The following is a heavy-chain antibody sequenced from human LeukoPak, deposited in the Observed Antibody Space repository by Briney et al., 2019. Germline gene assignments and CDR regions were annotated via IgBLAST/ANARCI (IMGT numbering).Heavy chain of an antibody. J-gene: IGHJ4*02. CDR3: AREGSGYTVSY. Sequence: ASVKVSCKASGYTFTHYAMHWVRQAPGQRLEWMGWINVGNGNTKYSQKFQGRVTITRDTSASTVYMELSSLRSEDTAVYYCAREGSGYTVSYWGQGTLVTVSS. CDR1: GYTFTHYA. D-gene: IGHD5-12*01. V-gene: IGHV1-3*01. CDR2: INVGNGNT.